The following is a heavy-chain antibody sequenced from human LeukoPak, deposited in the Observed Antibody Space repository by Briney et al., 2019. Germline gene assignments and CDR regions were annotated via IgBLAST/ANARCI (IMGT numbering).Heavy chain of an antibody. J-gene: IGHJ6*03. V-gene: IGHV3-30-3*01. CDR2: MSYDGNNK. D-gene: IGHD6-13*01. CDR3: AKGWSYMDV. Sequence: GGSLRLSCAASGFTFSSYAIHWIRQIPGKGLEWVAVMSYDGNNKYYADSVKDRFTISRDNTKNTMYLQMNSLRPDDTAVYYCAKGWSYMDVWGKGTTVTVSS. CDR1: GFTFSSYA.